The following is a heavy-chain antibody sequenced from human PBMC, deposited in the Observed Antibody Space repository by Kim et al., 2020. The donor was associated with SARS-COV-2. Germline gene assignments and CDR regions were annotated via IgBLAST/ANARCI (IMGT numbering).Heavy chain of an antibody. Sequence: ASVKVSCKASGYTFTSYYMHWVRQAPGQGLEWMGIINPSGGSTSYAQKFQGRVTMTRDTSTSTVYMELSSLRSEDTAMYYCARAGLFDRLGYYYYGMDVWGQGTTVTVSS. CDR1: GYTFTSYY. D-gene: IGHD3-9*01. J-gene: IGHJ6*02. CDR3: ARAGLFDRLGYYYYGMDV. V-gene: IGHV1-46*01. CDR2: INPSGGST.